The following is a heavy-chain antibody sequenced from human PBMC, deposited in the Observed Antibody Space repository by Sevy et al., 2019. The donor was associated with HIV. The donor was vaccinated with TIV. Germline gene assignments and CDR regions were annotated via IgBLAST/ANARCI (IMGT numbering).Heavy chain of an antibody. CDR3: ARDITGTKNWFDP. Sequence: SQTLSLTCTVSGGSISSGAYSWYWIRQPPGKGLEWLGNIYYGGSTYYNPSLNGRVTMSIDSSKNQFFLKLSSVTAADTAVYYCARDITGTKNWFDPWGQGTLVTVSS. CDR1: GGSISSGAYS. J-gene: IGHJ5*02. D-gene: IGHD1-20*01. V-gene: IGHV4-30-2*01. CDR2: IYYGGST.